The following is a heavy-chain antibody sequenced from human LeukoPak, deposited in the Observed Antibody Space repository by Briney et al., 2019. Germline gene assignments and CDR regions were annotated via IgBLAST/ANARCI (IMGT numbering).Heavy chain of an antibody. CDR2: ISYDGSIK. J-gene: IGHJ4*02. CDR3: ARENGSGDILDY. D-gene: IGHD2-15*01. V-gene: IGHV3-30-3*01. Sequence: PGGSLRPSCAASGFTFSNFAMHWVRQAPGKGLEWVAVISYDGSIKYYADSVKGRFTISRDNSKNTLYLQMNSLTAEDTSVYYCARENGSGDILDYWGQGTLVTVSS. CDR1: GFTFSNFA.